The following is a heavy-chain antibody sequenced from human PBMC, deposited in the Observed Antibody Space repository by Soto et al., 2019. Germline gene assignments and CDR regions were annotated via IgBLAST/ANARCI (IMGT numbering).Heavy chain of an antibody. Sequence: ASVKVSCKASGYTFTSYDINWVRQATGQGLEWMGWMNPNSGNTGYAQKFQGRVTMTRNTSISTAYTELSSLRSEDTAVYYCARGPRRIQLYDYWGQGTLVTVSS. CDR1: GYTFTSYD. J-gene: IGHJ4*02. CDR3: ARGPRRIQLYDY. CDR2: MNPNSGNT. V-gene: IGHV1-8*01. D-gene: IGHD5-18*01.